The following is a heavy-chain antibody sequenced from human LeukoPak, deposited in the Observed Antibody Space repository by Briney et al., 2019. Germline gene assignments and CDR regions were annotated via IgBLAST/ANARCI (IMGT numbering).Heavy chain of an antibody. V-gene: IGHV3-23*01. Sequence: GGSLRLSCAASGFIFSSYAMSWVRQAPGKGLEWVSATSGSGRSKYYADSVKGRFTISRDNSKNTLCLQMNSLRAEDTAVYYCAKDLGYSGYDPLDYWGQGSLVTVSS. D-gene: IGHD5-12*01. CDR2: TSGSGRSK. CDR3: AKDLGYSGYDPLDY. CDR1: GFIFSSYA. J-gene: IGHJ4*02.